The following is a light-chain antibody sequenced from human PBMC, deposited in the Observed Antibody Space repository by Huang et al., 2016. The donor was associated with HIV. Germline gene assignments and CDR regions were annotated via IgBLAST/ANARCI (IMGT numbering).Light chain of an antibody. Sequence: DIVMTQSPDSLAVSLGERATINCKSGQSVLYSFNNKNYLAWYQKKPGQPPKLVIYWASTRESGVPDRFSGSGSGTDFTLTISSLQAEDVAVYYCQQYYSTPLTFGGGTKVEIK. CDR2: WAS. J-gene: IGKJ4*01. CDR1: QSVLYSFNNKNY. CDR3: QQYYSTPLT. V-gene: IGKV4-1*01.